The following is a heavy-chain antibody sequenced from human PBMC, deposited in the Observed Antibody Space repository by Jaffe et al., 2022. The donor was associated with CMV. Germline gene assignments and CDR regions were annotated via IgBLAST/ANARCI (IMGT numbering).Heavy chain of an antibody. CDR2: IDPSDSYT. Sequence: EVQLVQSGAEVKKPGESLRISCKGSGYSFTSYWISWVRQMPGKGLEWMGRIDPSDSYTNYSPSFQGHVTISADKSISTAYLQWSSLKASDTAMYYCARGPDSGGNYYYYYMDVWGKGTTVTVSS. V-gene: IGHV5-10-1*03. CDR1: GYSFTSYW. J-gene: IGHJ6*03. CDR3: ARGPDSGGNYYYYYMDV. D-gene: IGHD1-26*01.